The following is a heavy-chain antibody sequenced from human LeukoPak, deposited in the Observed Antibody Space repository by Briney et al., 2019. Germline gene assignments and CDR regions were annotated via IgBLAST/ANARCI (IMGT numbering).Heavy chain of an antibody. CDR1: GGSISSYY. CDR2: IYYSGST. D-gene: IGHD3-22*01. J-gene: IGHJ4*02. V-gene: IGHV4-59*01. Sequence: PSETLSLTCTVSGGSISSYYWSWIRQPRGKGLEWIGYIYYSGSTNYNPSLKSRVTISVDTSKNQFSLKLSSVTAADTAVYYCARSRGGSYYGFDYWGQGTLVTVSS. CDR3: ARSRGGSYYGFDY.